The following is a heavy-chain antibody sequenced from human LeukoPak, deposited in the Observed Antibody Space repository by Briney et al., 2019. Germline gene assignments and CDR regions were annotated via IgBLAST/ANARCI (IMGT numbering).Heavy chain of an antibody. Sequence: PSETLSLTCAVYGGSFSGYYWSWIRQPPGKGLEWIGEINHSGSANYNPSLKSRVTISVDTSKNQFSLKLSSVTAADTAVYYCARGTMVRGVMYYYYMDVWGKGTTVTISS. CDR2: INHSGSA. CDR1: GGSFSGYY. D-gene: IGHD3-10*01. J-gene: IGHJ6*03. CDR3: ARGTMVRGVMYYYYMDV. V-gene: IGHV4-34*01.